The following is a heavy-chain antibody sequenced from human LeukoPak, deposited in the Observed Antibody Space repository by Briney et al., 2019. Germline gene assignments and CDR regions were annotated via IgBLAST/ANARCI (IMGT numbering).Heavy chain of an antibody. CDR1: GGSISSGSYY. J-gene: IGHJ5*02. CDR2: IYTSGST. V-gene: IGHV4-61*02. CDR3: ARDLGYGNWFDP. Sequence: SQTLSLTCTDSGGSISSGSYYWSWIRQPAGKGLEWIGRIYTSGSTNYNPSLKSRVTISVDTSKNQFSLKLSSVTAADTAVYYCARDLGYGNWFDPWGQGTLVTVSS. D-gene: IGHD5-12*01.